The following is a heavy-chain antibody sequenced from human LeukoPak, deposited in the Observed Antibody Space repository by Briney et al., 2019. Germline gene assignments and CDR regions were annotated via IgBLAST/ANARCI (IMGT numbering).Heavy chain of an antibody. CDR1: GGSFRSST. Sequence: SVKVSCKASGGSFRSSTFAWVRQAPGRGLEWMGGIIPIFGTANYALEFQGRATITTNESTSTVYMELSSLISEDTAMYYCARGPLHVALSSGYLKWLDPWGQGSLVTVSS. CDR3: ARGPLHVALSSGYLKWLDP. V-gene: IGHV1-69*05. D-gene: IGHD3-22*01. J-gene: IGHJ5*02. CDR2: IIPIFGTA.